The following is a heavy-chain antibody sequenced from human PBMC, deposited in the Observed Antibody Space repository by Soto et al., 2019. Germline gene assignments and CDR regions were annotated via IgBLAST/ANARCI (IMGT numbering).Heavy chain of an antibody. CDR1: GFSLSNTRLG. CDR2: IFSNDKK. CDR3: ALIKDCSRTDCYLASFDP. D-gene: IGHD2-2*01. J-gene: IGHJ5*02. Sequence: QVTLKESGPVVVKPTETLTLTCTVSGFSLSNTRLGVSWIRQPPGKALEWLAHIFSNDKKSYSTSLKNRLTISKDTSRSQVVLTMTNVDPVDSATYYCALIKDCSRTDCYLASFDPWGQGTLVTVSS. V-gene: IGHV2-26*01.